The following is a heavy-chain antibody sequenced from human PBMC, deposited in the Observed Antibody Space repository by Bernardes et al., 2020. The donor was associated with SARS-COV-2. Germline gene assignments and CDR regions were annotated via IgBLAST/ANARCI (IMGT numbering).Heavy chain of an antibody. CDR1: GASMRYYY. J-gene: IGHJ4*02. CDR3: ARGFLGSSSPFDY. D-gene: IGHD6-13*01. Sequence: SETLSLTCTVSGASMRYYYWSWIRQPPGKGLEWIGYIYYSGSTYYNASLKSRVTISVDTSKNQFSLKLNSVTAADTAVYYCARGFLGSSSPFDYWAREPWSPSP. CDR2: IYYSGST. V-gene: IGHV4-59*01.